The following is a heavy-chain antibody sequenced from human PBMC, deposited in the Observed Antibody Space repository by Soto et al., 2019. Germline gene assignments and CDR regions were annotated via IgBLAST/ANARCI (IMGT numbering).Heavy chain of an antibody. V-gene: IGHV1-2*02. D-gene: IGHD3-10*01. Sequence: ASVKVSCKASGYTFTGYFMHWVRQAPGQGLEWMGWINPYSGGADYAQSFQGRVTMTRDTSISTVYMELSRLRFDDTAVYYCARVIRGAYYNTPLDTWGQGTVVPV. CDR3: ARVIRGAYYNTPLDT. J-gene: IGHJ5*02. CDR2: INPYSGGA. CDR1: GYTFTGYF.